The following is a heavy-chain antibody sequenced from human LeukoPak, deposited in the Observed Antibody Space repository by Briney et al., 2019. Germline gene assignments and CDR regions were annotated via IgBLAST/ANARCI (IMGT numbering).Heavy chain of an antibody. CDR2: ICYSGST. CDR3: ARDPNWGDAFDI. J-gene: IGHJ3*02. D-gene: IGHD7-27*01. V-gene: IGHV4-39*07. Sequence: PSETLSLTCTVSGGSISSSSYCWGWIRQPPGKGLEWIGSICYSGSTNYNPSLKSRVTISVDTSKNQFSLKLSSVTAADTAVYYCARDPNWGDAFDIWGQGTMVTVSS. CDR1: GGSISSSSYC.